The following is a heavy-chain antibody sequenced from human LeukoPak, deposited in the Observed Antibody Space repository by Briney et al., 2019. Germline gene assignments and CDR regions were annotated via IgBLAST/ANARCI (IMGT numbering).Heavy chain of an antibody. CDR1: GFTFSSYA. D-gene: IGHD4-17*01. CDR2: VSENGRA. Sequence: PGGSLRLSCAASGFTFSSYAMSWVRQAPGKGPEWVSFVSENGRAAYADSVKGRFTISRDNSRNTLYLRMSSLRAEDTALYYCTKRLGDYFDYWGQGTLVTVSS. J-gene: IGHJ4*02. CDR3: TKRLGDYFDY. V-gene: IGHV3-23*01.